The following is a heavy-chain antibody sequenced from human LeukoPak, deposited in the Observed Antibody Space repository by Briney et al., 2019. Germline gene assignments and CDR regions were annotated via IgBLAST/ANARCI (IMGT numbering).Heavy chain of an antibody. CDR1: GYTFTSYG. CDR3: ARDRRFLEWLLFDY. CDR2: ISAYNGNT. V-gene: IGHV1-18*01. D-gene: IGHD3-3*01. J-gene: IGHJ4*02. Sequence: ASVKVSCEASGYTFTSYGISWVRQAPGQGLEWMGWISAYNGNTNYAQKLQGRVTMTTDTSTSTAYMELRSLRSDDTAVYYCARDRRFLEWLLFDYWGQGTLVTVSS.